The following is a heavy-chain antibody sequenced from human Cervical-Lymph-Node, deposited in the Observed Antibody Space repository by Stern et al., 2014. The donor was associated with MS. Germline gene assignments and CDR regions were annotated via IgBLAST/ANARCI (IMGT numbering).Heavy chain of an antibody. Sequence: QLVQSGAEVKKPGSSVKISCKASGGTFNVYAINWLRQAPGQGLEWMGGIIPIFATANYAQNFQGRVTITADGSTRTSSMQLSSLTFDDTAVYYCARDGRHTDNYGLDVWGQGTTVTVSS. D-gene: IGHD3-9*01. CDR1: GGTFNVYA. CDR3: ARDGRHTDNYGLDV. CDR2: IIPIFATA. V-gene: IGHV1-69*01. J-gene: IGHJ6*02.